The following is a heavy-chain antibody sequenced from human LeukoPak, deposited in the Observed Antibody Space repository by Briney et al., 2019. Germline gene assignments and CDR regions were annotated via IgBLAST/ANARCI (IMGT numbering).Heavy chain of an antibody. D-gene: IGHD2-21*02. J-gene: IGHJ6*02. Sequence: GGSLRLSCAASGFTFSSYGMHWVRQAPGKGLEWVAGISYDGSNKYYADTVKGRFTISRDNSKNTLYLQMNSLRAEDTAVYYCAKEGAAYCGGDCYSRYGMDVWGQGTTVTVSS. CDR3: AKEGAAYCGGDCYSRYGMDV. CDR1: GFTFSSYG. CDR2: ISYDGSNK. V-gene: IGHV3-30*18.